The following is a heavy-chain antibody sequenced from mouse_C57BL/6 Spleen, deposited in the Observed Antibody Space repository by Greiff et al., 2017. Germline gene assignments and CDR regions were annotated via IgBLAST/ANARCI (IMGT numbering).Heavy chain of an antibody. CDR3: ARRMGLRRTGYYAMDY. V-gene: IGHV1-52*01. Sequence: QVQLQQPGAELVRPGSSVKLSCKASGYTFTSYWMHWVKQRPIQGLEWIGNIDPSDSETHYNQKFKDKATLTVDKSSSTAYMQLSSLTSEDSAVYYCARRMGLRRTGYYAMDYWGQGTSVTVSS. J-gene: IGHJ4*01. D-gene: IGHD2-4*01. CDR2: IDPSDSET. CDR1: GYTFTSYW.